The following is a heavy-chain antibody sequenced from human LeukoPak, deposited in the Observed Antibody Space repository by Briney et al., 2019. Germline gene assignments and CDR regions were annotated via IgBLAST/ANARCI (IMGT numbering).Heavy chain of an antibody. Sequence: PSETLSLTCTVSGGSISSYYWSWIRQPPGKGLEWIGYIYYSGSTNYNPSLKSRVTISVDTSKNQFSLKLSSVTAADTAVYYCARNYGSGSYGRDYWGQGTLSPSPQ. D-gene: IGHD3-10*01. CDR2: IYYSGST. CDR1: GGSISSYY. V-gene: IGHV4-59*01. CDR3: ARNYGSGSYGRDY. J-gene: IGHJ4*02.